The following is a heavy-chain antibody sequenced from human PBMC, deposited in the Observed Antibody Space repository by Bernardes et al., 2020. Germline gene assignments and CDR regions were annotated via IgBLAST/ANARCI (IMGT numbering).Heavy chain of an antibody. D-gene: IGHD1-1*01. Sequence: GGSLRLSCDLPGFTFSTYAMRWVRQAPGKGLQWVSTITGIGGTTYYADSVKGRFTVSRDNSQNTVYLQMNSLRVEDTAVYYCAKAMGLGTTYVLDDWSQGSLVTVSS. CDR3: AKAMGLGTTYVLDD. CDR1: GFTFSTYA. CDR2: ITGIGGTT. J-gene: IGHJ4*02. V-gene: IGHV3-23*01.